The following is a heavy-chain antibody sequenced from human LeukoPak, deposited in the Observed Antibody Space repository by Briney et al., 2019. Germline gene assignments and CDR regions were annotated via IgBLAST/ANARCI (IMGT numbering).Heavy chain of an antibody. V-gene: IGHV4-59*08. CDR2: IYYSGST. J-gene: IGHJ1*01. CDR1: GGSISGWY. CDR3: ASTIAVAGRKYFQH. D-gene: IGHD6-19*01. Sequence: PSETLSLTCAVSGGSISGWYWSWIRQPPGKGLEWIGHIYYSGSTNYNPSLKSRVAISVDTSKNQFSLKLSSATAPDTAVYYCASTIAVAGRKYFQHWGQGTLVTVSS.